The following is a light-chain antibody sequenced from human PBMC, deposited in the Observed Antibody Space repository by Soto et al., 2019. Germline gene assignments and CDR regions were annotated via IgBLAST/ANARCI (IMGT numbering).Light chain of an antibody. J-gene: IGKJ1*01. CDR3: QQYGSSPRT. CDR2: GAS. V-gene: IGKV3-20*01. CDR1: QSVSRSY. Sequence: EIVLTQSPGTLSLSPGERATLSCWASQSVSRSYLAWYQQKPGQAPRLLIYGASSRATGIPDRFSGSGSGTDFTLTIRRLEPGDFAVYYCQQYGSSPRTFGQGTKVEIK.